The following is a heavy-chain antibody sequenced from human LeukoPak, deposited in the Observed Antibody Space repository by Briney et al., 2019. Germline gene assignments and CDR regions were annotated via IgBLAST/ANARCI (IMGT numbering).Heavy chain of an antibody. V-gene: IGHV1-46*01. CDR2: INPSSGST. D-gene: IGHD5-12*01. CDR1: GYTFTSYY. Sequence: ASVKVSCKASGYTFTSYYMHWVRQAPGQGLEWMGIINPSSGSTTYAQKFQGRVTMTRDMSTSTAYMELSSLRSEDTAVYYCARDVRGYSGYDLTTTDYWGQGTLVTVSS. J-gene: IGHJ4*02. CDR3: ARDVRGYSGYDLTTTDY.